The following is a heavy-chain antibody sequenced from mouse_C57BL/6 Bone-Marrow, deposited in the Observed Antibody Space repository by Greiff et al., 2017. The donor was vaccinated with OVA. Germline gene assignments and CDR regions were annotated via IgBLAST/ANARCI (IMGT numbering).Heavy chain of an antibody. CDR3: ARRRGMDY. V-gene: IGHV5-6*01. CDR2: ISTGGSYT. CDR1: GFTFSSYG. J-gene: IGHJ4*01. Sequence: EVQVVESGGDLVKPGGSLKLSCAASGFTFSSYGMSWVRQTPDKRLEWVATISTGGSYTYYPDSVKGRFTISRDNAKNTRYLQMRSLKSEDTAMYYCARRRGMDYWGQGTSVTVSS.